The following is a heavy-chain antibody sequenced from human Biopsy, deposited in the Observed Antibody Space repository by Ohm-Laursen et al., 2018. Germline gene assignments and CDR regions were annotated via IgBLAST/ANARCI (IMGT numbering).Heavy chain of an antibody. V-gene: IGHV4-39*01. CDR3: ARDYDTSGYYYVS. CDR1: GGSISNNNYY. Sequence: SETLSLTYIVSGGSISNNNYYWGWIRQPPGKGLEWIGSIFYRGSTHYKPSLKSRVNISVDTSKNQFSLKLNSVTAADTAVYYCARDYDTSGYYYVSWGQGTLVTVSS. CDR2: IFYRGST. D-gene: IGHD3-22*01. J-gene: IGHJ5*02.